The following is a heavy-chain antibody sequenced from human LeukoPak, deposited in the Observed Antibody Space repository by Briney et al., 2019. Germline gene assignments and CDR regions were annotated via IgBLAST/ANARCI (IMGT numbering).Heavy chain of an antibody. CDR2: IYYSGST. CDR1: GGSISSGGYY. Sequence: SETLSLTCTVSGGSISSGGYYWSWIRQHPGKGLEWTGYIYYSGSTYYNPSLKSRVTISVDTSKNQFSLKLSSVTAADTAVYYCARGIVATLFHWGQGTLVTVSS. V-gene: IGHV4-31*03. CDR3: ARGIVATLFH. D-gene: IGHD5-12*01. J-gene: IGHJ4*02.